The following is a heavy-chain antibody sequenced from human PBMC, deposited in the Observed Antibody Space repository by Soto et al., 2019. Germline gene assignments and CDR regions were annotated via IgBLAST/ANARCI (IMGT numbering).Heavy chain of an antibody. CDR3: ARAIDPAAIYSYGMDV. V-gene: IGHV4-59*01. CDR1: GGSISSYY. Sequence: SETLSLTCTVSGGSISSYYWSWIRQPPGKGLEWIGYIYYSGSTNYNPSLKSRVTISVDTSKNQFSLKLSSVTAADTAVYYCARAIDPAAIYSYGMDVWGQGTTVNVSS. J-gene: IGHJ6*02. CDR2: IYYSGST. D-gene: IGHD2-2*01.